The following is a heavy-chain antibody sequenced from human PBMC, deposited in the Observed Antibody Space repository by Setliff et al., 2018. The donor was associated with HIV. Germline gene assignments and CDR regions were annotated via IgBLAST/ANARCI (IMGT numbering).Heavy chain of an antibody. Sequence: ASVKVSCKASGYTFTSYYMHWVRQAPGQGLEWLGMVNPSGGSTAYAQKFQGRVTMTRDTSTNTVYMDLSGLRSDDTAVYYCARDRTAGYHYDYGYWGQGTLVTVSS. V-gene: IGHV1-46*01. CDR2: VNPSGGST. CDR3: ARDRTAGYHYDYGY. J-gene: IGHJ4*02. CDR1: GYTFTSYY. D-gene: IGHD3-16*01.